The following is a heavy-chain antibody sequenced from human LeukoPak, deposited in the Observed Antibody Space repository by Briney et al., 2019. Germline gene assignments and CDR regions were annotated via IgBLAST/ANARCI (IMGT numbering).Heavy chain of an antibody. V-gene: IGHV1-69*13. CDR2: IIPIFGTA. J-gene: IGHJ5*02. Sequence: RASVKVSCKASGGTFSSYAISWVRQAPGQGLEWMGGIIPIFGTANYAQKFQGRVTITADESTSTAYMELSSLRSEDTAVYYCARLNQVPYYYDSSLPWGQGTLVTVSS. CDR1: GGTFSSYA. CDR3: ARLNQVPYYYDSSLP. D-gene: IGHD3-22*01.